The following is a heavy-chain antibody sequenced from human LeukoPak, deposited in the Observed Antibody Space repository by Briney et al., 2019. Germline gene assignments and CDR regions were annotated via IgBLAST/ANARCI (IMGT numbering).Heavy chain of an antibody. CDR2: IYYSGST. D-gene: IGHD4-23*01. CDR1: GGSISSISSNTYH. V-gene: IGHV4-39*02. Sequence: SETLSLTCIVSGGSISSISSNTYHWGWIRQPPGEGLEWIGSIYYSGSTYYNPSLKSRVTISVDTSKNQFSLKLSSVTAADTALYYCAREMGVVTAHGIDVWGQGTTVTVSS. CDR3: AREMGVVTAHGIDV. J-gene: IGHJ6*02.